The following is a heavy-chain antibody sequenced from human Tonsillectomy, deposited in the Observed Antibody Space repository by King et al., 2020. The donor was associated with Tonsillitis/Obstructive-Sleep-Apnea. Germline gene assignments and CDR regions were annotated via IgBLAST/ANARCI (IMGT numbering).Heavy chain of an antibody. Sequence: VQLVESGGGVVQPGGSLRLSCAASGFTFSSYAMHWVRQALGKGLEWVAVISYDGSNKYYADSVKGRFTISRDNSKNTLYLQMNRLRAEDTAVYYCAREAVDSSYDEGVYYYYGMDVWGQGTTVTVSS. CDR3: AREAVDSSYDEGVYYYYGMDV. CDR2: ISYDGSNK. CDR1: GFTFSSYA. V-gene: IGHV3-30*04. J-gene: IGHJ6*02. D-gene: IGHD5-12*01.